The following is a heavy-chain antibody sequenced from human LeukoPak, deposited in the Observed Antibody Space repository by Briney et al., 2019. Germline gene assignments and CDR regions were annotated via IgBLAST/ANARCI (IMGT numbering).Heavy chain of an antibody. CDR2: INPNSGGT. D-gene: IGHD2-2*02. Sequence: GASVNVSCKASGYTFTRYYMHWVRQAPGQGLEWMGWINPNSGGTNYAQKFQSRVTMTRDTSISTAYMELSRLRSDDTAVYYCARGRVYCSSTSCYSRDAFDIWGQGTMVTVSS. V-gene: IGHV1-2*02. CDR1: GYTFTRYY. J-gene: IGHJ3*02. CDR3: ARGRVYCSSTSCYSRDAFDI.